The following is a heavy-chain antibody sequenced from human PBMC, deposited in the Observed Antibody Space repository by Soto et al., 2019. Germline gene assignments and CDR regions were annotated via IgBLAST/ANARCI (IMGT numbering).Heavy chain of an antibody. J-gene: IGHJ5*02. CDR3: ASGFTMVRGVMPPWFDP. V-gene: IGHV1-69*13. CDR1: GGTFSSYA. D-gene: IGHD3-10*01. CDR2: IIPIFGTA. Sequence: SVKVSCKAPGGTFSSYAISWVRQAPGQGLEWMGGIIPIFGTANYAQKFQGRVTITADESTRTAYMGLSSLTSEDTAVYYCASGFTMVRGVMPPWFDPWGQGTLVTVSS.